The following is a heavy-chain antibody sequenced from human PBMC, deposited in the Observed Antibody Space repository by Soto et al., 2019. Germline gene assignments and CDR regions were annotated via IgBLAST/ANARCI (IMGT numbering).Heavy chain of an antibody. CDR2: IIPIFGTA. V-gene: IGHV1-69*06. Sequence: ASVKVSCKASGGTFSSYAISWVRQAPGQGLEWMGGIIPIFGTANYAQKFQGRVTITADKSTSTAYMELSSLRSEDTAVYYCARAGDIVATITHYYYYGMDVWGQGTTVTVS. J-gene: IGHJ6*02. D-gene: IGHD5-12*01. CDR1: GGTFSSYA. CDR3: ARAGDIVATITHYYYYGMDV.